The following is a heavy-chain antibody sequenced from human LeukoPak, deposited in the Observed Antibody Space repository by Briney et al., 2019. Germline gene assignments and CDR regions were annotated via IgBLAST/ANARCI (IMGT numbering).Heavy chain of an antibody. V-gene: IGHV3-49*03. Sequence: GGSLRLSCTASGFTLGDYAMSWFRQAPGKGLEWVGFIRSKAYGGTTEYAASVKGRFTISRDDPKSIAYLQMNSLKTEDTAVYYCTRDLSGSSGWYGGSDAFDIWGQGTMVTVSS. D-gene: IGHD6-19*01. J-gene: IGHJ3*02. CDR1: GFTLGDYA. CDR3: TRDLSGSSGWYGGSDAFDI. CDR2: IRSKAYGGTT.